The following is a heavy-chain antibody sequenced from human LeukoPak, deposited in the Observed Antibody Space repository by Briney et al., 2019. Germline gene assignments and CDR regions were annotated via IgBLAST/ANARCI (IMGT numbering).Heavy chain of an antibody. Sequence: PGGSLRLSCAGSGFTFSNYAMTWVRQAPGKGLEWVSSVSGSGRNTFYPDSVEGRFTISRDNAKNSLYLQMNSLRAENTAIYYCTRVGYIDEGIDYWGQGTLVTVSS. CDR2: VSGSGRNT. V-gene: IGHV3-23*01. J-gene: IGHJ4*02. D-gene: IGHD5-24*01. CDR3: TRVGYIDEGIDY. CDR1: GFTFSNYA.